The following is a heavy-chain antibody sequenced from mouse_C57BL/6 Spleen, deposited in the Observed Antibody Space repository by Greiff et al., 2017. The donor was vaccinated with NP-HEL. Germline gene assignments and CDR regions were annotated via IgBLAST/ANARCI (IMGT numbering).Heavy chain of an antibody. J-gene: IGHJ2*01. D-gene: IGHD1-1*01. CDR2: INPGSGGT. V-gene: IGHV1-54*01. CDR3: ARSGTTVVGDY. CDR1: GYAFTNYL. Sequence: QVQLQQSGAELVRPGTSVKVSCKASGYAFTNYLIEWVKQRPGQGLEWIGVINPGSGGTNYNEKFKGKATLTADKSSSTAYMQLSSLTSEDSAVYFWARSGTTVVGDYWGQGTTLTVSS.